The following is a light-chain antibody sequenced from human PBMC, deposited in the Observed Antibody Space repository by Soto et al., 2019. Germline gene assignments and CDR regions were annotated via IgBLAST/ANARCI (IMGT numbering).Light chain of an antibody. CDR2: EVT. CDR3: SSYIKTTTLYV. Sequence: QSALTQPASVSGSPGQSITISCTGTSSDVGGFDFVSWFQRRPGKAPRLIIYEVTNRPSEISDRFSGSKSGNTASLTISGLQAEDEADYFCSSYIKTTTLYVFGSGTKVTVL. J-gene: IGLJ1*01. V-gene: IGLV2-14*01. CDR1: SSDVGGFDF.